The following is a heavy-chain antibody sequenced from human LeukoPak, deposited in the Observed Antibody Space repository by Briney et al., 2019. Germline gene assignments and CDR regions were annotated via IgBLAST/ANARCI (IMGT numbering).Heavy chain of an antibody. J-gene: IGHJ4*02. CDR1: GYSFTAYS. CDR3: ARGSLYSFDS. Sequence: ASVKVSCKASGYSFTAYSMNWLRQAPGRGLEWMGWITTNTGNPTYAQGFTGRFVFSLDTSVSTAYLQITGLEAEDTAVYYCARGSLYSFDSWGQGTLVTVSS. D-gene: IGHD2-2*02. V-gene: IGHV7-4-1*02. CDR2: ITTNTGNP.